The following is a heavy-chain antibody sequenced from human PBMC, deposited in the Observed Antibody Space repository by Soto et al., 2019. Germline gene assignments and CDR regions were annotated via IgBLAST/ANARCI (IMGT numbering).Heavy chain of an antibody. D-gene: IGHD3-22*01. CDR3: ARDVPHYDSSGYQYNWFDP. V-gene: IGHV1-69*13. J-gene: IGHJ5*02. CDR1: GGTFSSYA. CDR2: IIPIFGTA. Sequence: GASVKVSCKASGGTFSSYAISWVRQAPGQGLEWMGGIIPIFGTANYAQEFQGRVTITADESTSTAYMELSSLRSGDTAVYYCARDVPHYDSSGYQYNWFDPWGQGTLVTVSS.